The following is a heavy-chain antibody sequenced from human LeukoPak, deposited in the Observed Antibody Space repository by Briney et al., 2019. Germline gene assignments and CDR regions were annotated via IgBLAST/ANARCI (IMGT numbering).Heavy chain of an antibody. CDR1: GGSISSYY. CDR3: ARVGGDTAMY. J-gene: IGHJ4*02. CDR2: IYYSGST. Sequence: SETLSLTCTVSGGSISSYYWSWIRQPPGKGLEWIGYIYYSGSTNYNPSLKSRVTISVDTSKNQFSLKLSSVTAADTAVYYCARVGGDTAMYWGQGTLVTVSS. D-gene: IGHD5-18*01. V-gene: IGHV4-59*01.